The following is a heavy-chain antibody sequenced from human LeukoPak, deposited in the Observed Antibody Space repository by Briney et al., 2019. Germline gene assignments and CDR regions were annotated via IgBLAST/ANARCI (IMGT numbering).Heavy chain of an antibody. V-gene: IGHV1-3*01. D-gene: IGHD2/OR15-2a*01. J-gene: IGHJ4*02. CDR2: INAGNGNT. CDR1: GYTFTSYA. CDR3: ARDLKDSTHFDY. Sequence: ASVKVSCKASGYTFTSYAMHWVRQAPGQRLEWMGWINAGNGNTKYSQKFQGRVTITRDTSASTAYMELSSLRSEDTAVYYCARDLKDSTHFDYWGQGTLVAVSS.